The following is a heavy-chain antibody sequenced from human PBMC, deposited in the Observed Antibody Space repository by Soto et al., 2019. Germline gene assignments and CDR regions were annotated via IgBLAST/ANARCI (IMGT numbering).Heavy chain of an antibody. V-gene: IGHV3-23*01. CDR3: AKEVKYYYDSSGYYLPYYFDY. J-gene: IGHJ4*02. D-gene: IGHD3-22*01. Sequence: GGSLRLSCAASGFAFSSHPMSWVRQAPERGLEWVSGISDSGGLTYNADSVKGRFTISRDNSKNTLYLQMNSLRAEDTAVYYCAKEVKYYYDSSGYYLPYYFDYWGQGTLVTVSS. CDR1: GFAFSSHP. CDR2: ISDSGGLT.